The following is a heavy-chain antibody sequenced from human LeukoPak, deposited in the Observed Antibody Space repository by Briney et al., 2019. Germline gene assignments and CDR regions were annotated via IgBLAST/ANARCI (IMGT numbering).Heavy chain of an antibody. CDR1: GGSISSDGYY. CDR3: ASRRTTVNWFDP. V-gene: IGHV4-31*03. CDR2: IYYSGST. Sequence: SETLSLTCTVSGGSISSDGYYWSWIRQHPGKGLEWIGYIYYSGSTYYNPSLKSRVTISVDTSKNQFSLKLSSVTAADTAVYYCASRRTTVNWFDPWGQGTLVTVSS. J-gene: IGHJ5*02. D-gene: IGHD4-17*01.